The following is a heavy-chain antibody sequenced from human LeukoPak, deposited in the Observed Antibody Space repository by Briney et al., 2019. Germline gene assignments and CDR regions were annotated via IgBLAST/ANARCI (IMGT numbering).Heavy chain of an antibody. CDR1: GFTFSSYG. CDR3: ARVLANRSPAGY. J-gene: IGHJ4*02. CDR2: ISYDGSNK. Sequence: GGSLRLSCAASGFTFSSYGMHWVRQAPGKGLEWVAVISYDGSNKYYADSVKGRFTISRDNSKNTLYLQMNSLRAEDTAVYYCARVLANRSPAGYWGQGTLVTVSS. V-gene: IGHV3-30*03. D-gene: IGHD6-19*01.